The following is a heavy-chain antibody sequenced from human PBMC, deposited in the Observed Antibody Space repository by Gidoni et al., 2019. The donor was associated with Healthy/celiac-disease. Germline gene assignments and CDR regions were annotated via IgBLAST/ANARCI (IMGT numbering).Heavy chain of an antibody. J-gene: IGHJ4*02. D-gene: IGHD3-22*01. CDR2: IPPIFGTA. CDR3: ARDPQISYYYDSSGPYRPAFDY. V-gene: IGHV1-69*01. CDR1: GGTFSSYA. Sequence: QVQLVQSGAEVKKPGSSVKVSCKASGGTFSSYAISWVRQAPGQGLEWMGGIPPIFGTANYAQKFQGRVTITADESTSTAYMELSSLRSEDTAVYYCARDPQISYYYDSSGPYRPAFDYWGQGTLVTVSS.